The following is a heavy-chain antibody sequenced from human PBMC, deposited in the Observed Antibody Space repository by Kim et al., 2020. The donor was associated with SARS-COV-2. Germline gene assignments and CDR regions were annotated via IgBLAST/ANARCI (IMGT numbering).Heavy chain of an antibody. Sequence: AGCVKGRFTSSRDNAKNSLYLQMNSLRAEDTAVYYCARDMVRGRSNYFGYWGQGTLVTVSS. D-gene: IGHD3-10*01. CDR3: ARDMVRGRSNYFGY. V-gene: IGHV3-11*06. J-gene: IGHJ4*02.